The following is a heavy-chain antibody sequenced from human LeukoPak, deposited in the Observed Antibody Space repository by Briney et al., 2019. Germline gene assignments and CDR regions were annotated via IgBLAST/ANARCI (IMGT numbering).Heavy chain of an antibody. J-gene: IGHJ4*02. CDR2: ISSSGGST. CDR1: GFTFSTYA. CDR3: AKYCGYSSSWYKLGFDY. D-gene: IGHD6-13*01. Sequence: PGGSLRLSCAASGFTFSTYAMSWVRQAPGKGLEWVSAISSSGGSTYYADSVKCRFTISRDNSKNTLYLQMNSLRAEDTAVYYCAKYCGYSSSWYKLGFDYWGQGTLVTVSS. V-gene: IGHV3-23*01.